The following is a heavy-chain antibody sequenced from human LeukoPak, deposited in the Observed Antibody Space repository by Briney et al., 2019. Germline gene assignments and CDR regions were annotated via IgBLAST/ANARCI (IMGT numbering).Heavy chain of an antibody. Sequence: APVRLCCYPSGYTFTRYAMHWGRQAPGHRGGCMGWINTGIGVTKSSTEFQARVTITRDTSANTAYVELSSLRSEDMAVYYCARTVRYSSGPLTDLLPYSSDYWGQGTLVTVSS. CDR2: INTGIGVT. D-gene: IGHD6-19*01. V-gene: IGHV1-3*03. CDR3: ARTVRYSSGPLTDLLPYSSDY. CDR1: GYTFTRYA. J-gene: IGHJ4*02.